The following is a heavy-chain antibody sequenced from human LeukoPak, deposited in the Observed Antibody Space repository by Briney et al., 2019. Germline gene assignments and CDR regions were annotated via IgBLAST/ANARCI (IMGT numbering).Heavy chain of an antibody. CDR3: ARDNWEVSYNWFDP. J-gene: IGHJ5*02. CDR2: INPNTGGT. CDR1: GYTFTGYY. Sequence: ASVKVSCTAFGYTFTGYYIHWVRQAPGQGLEWMGWINPNTGGTKYVQKFPGRFTMTRDTSISTTYMELSRLRSDDTAVYYCARDNWEVSYNWFDPWGQGTLVTVSS. D-gene: IGHD3-16*02. V-gene: IGHV1-2*02.